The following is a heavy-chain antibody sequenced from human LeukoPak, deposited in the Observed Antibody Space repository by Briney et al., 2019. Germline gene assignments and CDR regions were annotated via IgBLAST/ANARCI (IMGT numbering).Heavy chain of an antibody. CDR1: GGSFSGYY. D-gene: IGHD2-15*01. Sequence: SETLSLTCAVYGGSFSGYYWSWIRQPPGKGLEWIGEIDHSGSTNYNPSLKSRVTISVDTSKNQFSLKLSSVTAADTAVYYCASVVAATHNWFDPWGQGTLVTVSS. CDR3: ASVVAATHNWFDP. CDR2: IDHSGST. V-gene: IGHV4-34*01. J-gene: IGHJ5*02.